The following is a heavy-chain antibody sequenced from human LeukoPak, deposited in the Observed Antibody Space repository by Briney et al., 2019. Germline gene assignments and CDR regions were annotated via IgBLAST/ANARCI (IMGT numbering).Heavy chain of an antibody. CDR2: ISSTTTYI. Sequence: GGSLRLSCAASGFTFNHYAMNWVRQAPGKGLEWVASISSTTTYIYYADSVKGRFTISRDNAKNSVHLQMNSLRAEDTAVYYCAGDRKSGNFLGEFDHWGLGTLVTVSS. CDR3: AGDRKSGNFLGEFDH. J-gene: IGHJ4*02. CDR1: GFTFNHYA. V-gene: IGHV3-21*01. D-gene: IGHD1-26*01.